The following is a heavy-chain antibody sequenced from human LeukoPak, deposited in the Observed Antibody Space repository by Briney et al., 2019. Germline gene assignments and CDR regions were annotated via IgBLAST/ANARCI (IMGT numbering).Heavy chain of an antibody. CDR1: GYIFIGYY. V-gene: IGHV1-2*02. D-gene: IGHD3-22*01. J-gene: IGHJ4*02. CDR2: INPNSGVT. CDR3: ARTEADYYDSSGCFDY. Sequence: ASVKVSCKASGYIFIGYYMHWVRQAPGQGLEWMGWINPNSGVTNYVQKFQGRVTMTRDTSISTAYMELSRLKSDDTAVYYCARTEADYYDSSGCFDYWGQGTLVTVSS.